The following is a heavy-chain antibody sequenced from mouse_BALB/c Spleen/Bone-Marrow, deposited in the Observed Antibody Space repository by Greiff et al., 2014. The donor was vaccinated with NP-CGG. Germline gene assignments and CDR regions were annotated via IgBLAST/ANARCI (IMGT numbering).Heavy chain of an antibody. CDR1: GYTFTDYY. J-gene: IGHJ3*01. Sequence: VQVVESGPELVKPGASVKISCKASGYTFTDYYINWVKQKPGQGLEWIGWIYPRNNDTKYNERFKDKATLTVDTPSSTAYMQLSSLTSEDTAVYFCARGITTATFAYGGQGTLVTVSA. V-gene: IGHV1-84*02. CDR2: IYPRNNDT. CDR3: ARGITTATFAY. D-gene: IGHD1-2*01.